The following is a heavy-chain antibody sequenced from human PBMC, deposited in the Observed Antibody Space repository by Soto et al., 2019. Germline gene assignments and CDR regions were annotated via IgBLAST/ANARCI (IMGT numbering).Heavy chain of an antibody. CDR2: ISYDGSNK. V-gene: IGHV3-30-3*01. CDR1: GFTFSSYA. Sequence: QVQLVESGGGVVQPGRSLRLSCAASGFTFSSYAMHWVRQAPGKGLEWVAVISYDGSNKYYADSVKGRFTISRDNSKNTLYLQMNSLRAEDTAVYYCARDLARTMVRGAIDYGMDVWGQGTTVTVSS. CDR3: ARDLARTMVRGAIDYGMDV. J-gene: IGHJ6*02. D-gene: IGHD3-10*01.